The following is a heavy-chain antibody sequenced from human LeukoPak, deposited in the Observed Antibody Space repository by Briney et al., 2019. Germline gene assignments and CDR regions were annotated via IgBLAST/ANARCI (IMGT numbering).Heavy chain of an antibody. Sequence: ASVKVSCKASGGTFSSYAISWVRQAPGQGLEWMGRIIPILDIANYAQKFQGRVTITADKSTSTAYMELSSLRSEDTAVYYCARGVPFGVVYYFDYWGQGTLVTVSS. CDR2: IIPILDIA. CDR3: ARGVPFGVVYYFDY. CDR1: GGTFSSYA. D-gene: IGHD3-3*01. J-gene: IGHJ4*02. V-gene: IGHV1-69*04.